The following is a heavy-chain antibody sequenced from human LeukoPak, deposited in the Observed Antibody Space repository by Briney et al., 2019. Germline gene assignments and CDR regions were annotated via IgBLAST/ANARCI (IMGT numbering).Heavy chain of an antibody. V-gene: IGHV1-69*05. CDR1: GGTFSSYA. D-gene: IGHD3-10*01. CDR3: ARKGGKGFLDY. Sequence: GASVKVSCKXSGGTFSSYAISWVRQAPGQGLERMGGIIPIFGTANYAQKFQGRVTITTDESTSTAYMELSSLRSEDTAVYYCARKGGKGFLDYWGQGTLVTVSS. CDR2: IIPIFGTA. J-gene: IGHJ4*02.